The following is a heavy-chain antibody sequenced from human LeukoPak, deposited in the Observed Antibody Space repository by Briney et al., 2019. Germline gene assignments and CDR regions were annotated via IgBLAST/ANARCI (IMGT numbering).Heavy chain of an antibody. D-gene: IGHD6-13*01. CDR3: ARDPGIGY. CDR2: INAGNGNT. Sequence: ASMKVSCKASGYTFTNYAIHWVRQAPGQRLEWMGWINAGNGNTKYSQKFQGRVTITRDTSASTAYMELSSLRSEDTAIYYCARDPGIGYWGQGTLVTVSS. V-gene: IGHV1-3*01. CDR1: GYTFTNYA. J-gene: IGHJ4*02.